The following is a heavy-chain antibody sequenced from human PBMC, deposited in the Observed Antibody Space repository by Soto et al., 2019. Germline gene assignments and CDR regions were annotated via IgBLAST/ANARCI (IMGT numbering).Heavy chain of an antibody. CDR3: SGPGGYSYGYGYGMDV. Sequence: EVQLLESGGGLVQPGGSLRLSCAASGFTFSRYGMTWVRQAPGKGLEWVSAISGGDGTTYYADSVKGRFTLSRDNSKSTLYLHMNSLRAEDTAVYYYSGPGGYSYGYGYGMDVWGQGTTVTVSS. CDR1: GFTFSRYG. D-gene: IGHD5-18*01. J-gene: IGHJ6*02. V-gene: IGHV3-23*01. CDR2: ISGGDGTT.